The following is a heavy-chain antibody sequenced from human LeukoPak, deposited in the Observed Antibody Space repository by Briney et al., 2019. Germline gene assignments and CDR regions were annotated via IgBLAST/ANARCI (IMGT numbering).Heavy chain of an antibody. CDR1: GYTFTGYY. J-gene: IGHJ4*02. Sequence: ASVKVSCKASGYTFTGYYTHWVRQAPGQGLEWMGWINPNSGGTNYAQKFQGRVTMTKDTSISTAYMELSRLRSDDTAVYYCARVWGSGSHRGTPIHYWGQGTLVTVSS. CDR2: INPNSGGT. CDR3: ARVWGSGSHRGTPIHY. D-gene: IGHD1-26*01. V-gene: IGHV1-2*02.